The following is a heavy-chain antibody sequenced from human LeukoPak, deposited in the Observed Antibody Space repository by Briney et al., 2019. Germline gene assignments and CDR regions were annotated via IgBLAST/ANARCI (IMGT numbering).Heavy chain of an antibody. CDR3: ARDRGDSSGYYRNWFDP. Sequence: ASVKVSCKASGGTLSSYAISWVRQAPGQGLEWMGGIIPIFGPANYAQKFQGRVTITADESTSTVYMELSSLRSEDTAVYYCARDRGDSSGYYRNWFDPWGQGTLVTVSS. CDR1: GGTLSSYA. CDR2: IIPIFGPA. D-gene: IGHD3-22*01. J-gene: IGHJ5*02. V-gene: IGHV1-69*13.